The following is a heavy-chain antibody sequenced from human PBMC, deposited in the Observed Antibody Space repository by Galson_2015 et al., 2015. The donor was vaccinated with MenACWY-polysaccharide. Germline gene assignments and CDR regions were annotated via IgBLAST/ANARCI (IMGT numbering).Heavy chain of an antibody. J-gene: IGHJ3*02. Sequence: SLRLSCAGSGSRFSNSGMHWVRQAPGKGLEWVAVIQYDGSNKVYADSVKGRFTISRDNSKNTVFLEMNTLGVEDTAVYYCAREGSRIVFHAFDIWGQGTMVTVSS. CDR1: GSRFSNSG. CDR3: AREGSRIVFHAFDI. V-gene: IGHV3-33*01. CDR2: IQYDGSNK. D-gene: IGHD2-2*01.